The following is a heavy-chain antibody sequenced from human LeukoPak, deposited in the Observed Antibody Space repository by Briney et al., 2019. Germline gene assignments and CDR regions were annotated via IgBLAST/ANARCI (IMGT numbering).Heavy chain of an antibody. CDR3: AKSRTPYCGGDCYYFDH. CDR1: GLTFSSYA. D-gene: IGHD2-21*02. Sequence: GGSLRLSCAASGLTFSSYAMSWVRQAPGKGLESVSAISGSGGTTYYADSVKGRFTISRDNSKNTLYVQMNSLRAEDTAVYYCAKSRTPYCGGDCYYFDHWGQGTLVTVSS. V-gene: IGHV3-23*01. J-gene: IGHJ4*02. CDR2: ISGSGGTT.